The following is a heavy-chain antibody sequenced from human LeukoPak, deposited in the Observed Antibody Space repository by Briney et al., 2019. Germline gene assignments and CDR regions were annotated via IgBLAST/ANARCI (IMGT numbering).Heavy chain of an antibody. Sequence: GESLKISCKGSGYRFTSYWIGWVRQMPGKGLEGMGIIYPGDSDTRYSPSFQGQVTISADKSISTAYLQWSSLKASDTAMYYCARRSRGYDSSGYYLDYWGQGTLVTVSS. CDR3: ARRSRGYDSSGYYLDY. J-gene: IGHJ4*02. CDR2: IYPGDSDT. D-gene: IGHD3-22*01. CDR1: GYRFTSYW. V-gene: IGHV5-51*01.